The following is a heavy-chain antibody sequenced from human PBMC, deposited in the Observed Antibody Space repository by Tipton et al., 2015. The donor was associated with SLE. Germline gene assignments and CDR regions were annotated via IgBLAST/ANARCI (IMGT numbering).Heavy chain of an antibody. V-gene: IGHV3-15*05. CDR1: GFAFNTAW. CDR2: IKSTSDGGTA. CDR3: TTDRYSLHGGLDY. D-gene: IGHD4-11*01. J-gene: IGHJ4*02. Sequence: PLRLSCAASGFAFNTAWMTWVRQAPGKGLEWVGRIKSTSDGGTADFAATVKGRIIMSRNDADNTMYLDLHSLTAEDTAVYYCTTDRYSLHGGLDYWGQGTLVTVSS.